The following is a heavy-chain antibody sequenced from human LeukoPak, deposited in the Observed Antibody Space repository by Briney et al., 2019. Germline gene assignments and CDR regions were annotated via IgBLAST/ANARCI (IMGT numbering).Heavy chain of an antibody. V-gene: IGHV1-2*02. CDR3: ARVFRGQQLVPHFDY. CDR2: INPNSGGT. Sequence: GASVKVSCKASGYTFTGYYMHWVRQAPGRGLEWMGWINPNSGGTNYAQKFQGRVTMTRDTSISTAYMELSRLRSDDTAVYYCARVFRGQQLVPHFDYWGQGTLVTVSS. J-gene: IGHJ4*02. D-gene: IGHD6-13*01. CDR1: GYTFTGYY.